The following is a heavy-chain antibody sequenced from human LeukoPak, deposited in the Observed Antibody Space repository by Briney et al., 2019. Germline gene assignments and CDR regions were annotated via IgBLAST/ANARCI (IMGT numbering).Heavy chain of an antibody. CDR2: IYYSGST. CDR3: ARVAAAGSMDV. J-gene: IGHJ6*04. V-gene: IGHV4-39*01. Sequence: SEALSLTCTVSGGSISSSSYYWGWIRQPPGKGLEWIGSIYYSGSTYYNPSLKSRVTISVDTSKNQFSLQLNSVTPEDTAVYYCARVAAAGSMDVWGKGTTVTVSS. CDR1: GGSISSSSYY. D-gene: IGHD6-13*01.